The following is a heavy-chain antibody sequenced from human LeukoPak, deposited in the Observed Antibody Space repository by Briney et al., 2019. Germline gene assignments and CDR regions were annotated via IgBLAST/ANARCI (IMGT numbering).Heavy chain of an antibody. J-gene: IGHJ4*02. CDR2: ISGTDSSP. CDR3: AKGSGWLYYFDY. V-gene: IGHV3-23*01. Sequence: GGSLRLSWGASVLPLGVFTIDSVRQAPGKGLEWVSGISGTDSSPYYADSVMGRFTISRDNSKNTLYLQMNNLRAEDTAVYYCAKGSGWLYYFDYWGQGTLVTVSS. CDR1: VLPLGVFT. D-gene: IGHD1-26*01.